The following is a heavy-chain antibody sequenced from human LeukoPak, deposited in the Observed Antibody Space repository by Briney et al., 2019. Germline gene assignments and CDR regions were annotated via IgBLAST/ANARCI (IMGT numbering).Heavy chain of an antibody. CDR3: ARGLMTTVTTTPFYYYYYMDV. CDR2: INHRGST. J-gene: IGHJ6*03. V-gene: IGHV4-34*01. CDR1: GGSFSGHY. D-gene: IGHD4-17*01. Sequence: SETLSLTCAVYGGSFSGHYWNWIRPPPGRRLEWIVEINHRGSTNYNPSLKSRVTISVDTSKNQFSLKLSSVTAADTAVYYCARGLMTTVTTTPFYYYYYMDVWGKGTTVTVSS.